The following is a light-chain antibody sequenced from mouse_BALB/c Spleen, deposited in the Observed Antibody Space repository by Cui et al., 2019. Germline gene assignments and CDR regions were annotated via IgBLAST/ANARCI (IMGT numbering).Light chain of an antibody. Sequence: QIVLTQSPAIMSASLGERVTMTCTASSSVSSSYLHWYQQKPGSSPKHWIYSTSNLASGVPARFSGSGSGTSYSLTISSMEAEDAATYYCHQYHRSPFTFGSGTKLEIK. V-gene: IGKV4-74*01. CDR1: SSVSSSY. J-gene: IGKJ4*01. CDR2: STS. CDR3: HQYHRSPFT.